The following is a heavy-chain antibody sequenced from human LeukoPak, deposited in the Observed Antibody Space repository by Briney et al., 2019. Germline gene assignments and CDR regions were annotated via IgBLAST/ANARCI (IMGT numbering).Heavy chain of an antibody. CDR3: ARVGYSSSSKDY. CDR2: INQDGSEK. Sequence: GGSLRLSCAASGFTLSNYWMSWVRQAPGKGMEWVANINQDGSEKIYVDSVKGRLTMSRDNAKNSLFLQMSSLRADDTAVYYCARVGYSSSSKDYWGQGTLVTVSS. CDR1: GFTLSNYW. V-gene: IGHV3-7*01. D-gene: IGHD6-6*01. J-gene: IGHJ4*02.